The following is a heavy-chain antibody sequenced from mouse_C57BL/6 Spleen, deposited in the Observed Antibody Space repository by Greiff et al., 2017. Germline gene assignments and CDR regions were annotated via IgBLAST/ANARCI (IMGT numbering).Heavy chain of an antibody. D-gene: IGHD3-2*02. Sequence: QVQLKESGAELAKPGASVKLSCKASGYTFTSYWMHWVKQRPGQGLEWIGYINPSSGYTKSNQKFKDQATLTADKSSSTAYMQLSSLTYEDSAFYYCASTAQATDYCDYWGQGTTLTVSS. CDR1: GYTFTSYW. V-gene: IGHV1-7*01. CDR2: INPSSGYT. CDR3: ASTAQATDYCDY. J-gene: IGHJ2*01.